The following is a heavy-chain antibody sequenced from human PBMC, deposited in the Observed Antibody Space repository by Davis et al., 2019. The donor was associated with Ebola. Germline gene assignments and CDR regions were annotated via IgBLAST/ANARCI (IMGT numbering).Heavy chain of an antibody. CDR2: IIPILGIA. V-gene: IGHV1-69*04. D-gene: IGHD3-10*01. CDR3: ARDPRDVFAPNFDY. Sequence: AASVKVSCKASGYIFTTYAMHWVRQAPGQRLEWMGRIIPILGIANYAQKFQGRVTITADKSTSTAYMELSSLRSEDTAVYYCARDPRDVFAPNFDYWGQGTLVTVSS. CDR1: GYIFTTYA. J-gene: IGHJ4*02.